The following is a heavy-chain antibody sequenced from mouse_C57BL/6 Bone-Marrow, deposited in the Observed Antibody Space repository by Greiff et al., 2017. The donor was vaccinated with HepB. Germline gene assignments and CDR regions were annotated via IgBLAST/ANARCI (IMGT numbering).Heavy chain of an antibody. CDR1: GYTFTSYG. CDR3: ASGEVRRRFDY. J-gene: IGHJ2*01. D-gene: IGHD2-14*01. V-gene: IGHV1-81*01. CDR2: IYPRSGNT. Sequence: VQLQQSGAELVRPGASVKLSCKASGYTFTSYGISWVKQRPGQGLEWIGEIYPRSGNTYYNEKFKGKATLTADKSSSTAYMELRSLTSEDSAVYFCASGEVRRRFDYWGQGTTLTVSS.